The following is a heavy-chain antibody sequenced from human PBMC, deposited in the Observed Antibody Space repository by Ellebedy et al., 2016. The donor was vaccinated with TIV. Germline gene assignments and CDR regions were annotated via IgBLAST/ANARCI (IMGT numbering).Heavy chain of an antibody. CDR3: ARIDPWQPIDD. Sequence: MPGGSLRLSCSVSGGSVSSTRYYWAWIRQPPGKGLEYIGSVYYSGSPYYNPSFKSRVTLSADTSKNHFSLNLRTVTAADTAVYYCARIDPWQPIDDWGQGTLVTVSS. CDR2: VYYSGSP. J-gene: IGHJ4*02. CDR1: GGSVSSTRYY. V-gene: IGHV4-39*02. D-gene: IGHD2-21*01.